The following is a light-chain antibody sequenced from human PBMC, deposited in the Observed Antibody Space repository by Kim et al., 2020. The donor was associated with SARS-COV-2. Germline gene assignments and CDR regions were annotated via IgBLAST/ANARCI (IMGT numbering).Light chain of an antibody. CDR2: DVT. V-gene: IGLV2-11*03. CDR3: CSYGGTDTLTV. J-gene: IGLJ3*02. Sequence: QSVTISCTGTNNNLGDSNFVSWYQQHPGKAPNLMIYDVTKRPSGVPDRFSGSKSGNTASLTISGLQAEDEADYYCCSYGGTDTLTVFGGGTKLTVL. CDR1: NNNLGDSNF.